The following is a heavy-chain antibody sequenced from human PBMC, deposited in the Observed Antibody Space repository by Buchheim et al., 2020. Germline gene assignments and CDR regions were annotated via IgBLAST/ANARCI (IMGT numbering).Heavy chain of an antibody. Sequence: EVQLVESGGGLVQPGGSLRLSCAASGFTFSSYWMHWVRQAPGKGLVWVSRIISDGSSKSSADSVKGRFTISRDNPKNTLYLQMNSLRAEDTAVYYCARSGLPAAIWYYYYGMDVWGQGTT. J-gene: IGHJ6*02. CDR3: ARSGLPAAIWYYYYGMDV. CDR1: GFTFSSYW. D-gene: IGHD2-2*02. CDR2: IISDGSSK. V-gene: IGHV3-74*01.